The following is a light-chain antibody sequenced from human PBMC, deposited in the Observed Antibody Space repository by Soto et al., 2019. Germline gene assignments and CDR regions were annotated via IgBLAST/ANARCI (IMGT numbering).Light chain of an antibody. CDR3: QQYNNWPRAT. V-gene: IGKV3-15*01. J-gene: IGKJ4*01. CDR2: RTS. Sequence: EIVMTQSPATLSVSPVERSTLSFIASQSISSNLAWYQQKPGQAPRLLMFRTSSRATGFPARFSGSGSGTEFNLTISSLQSEDFGVYYCQQYNNWPRATFGGGTKVDIK. CDR1: QSISSN.